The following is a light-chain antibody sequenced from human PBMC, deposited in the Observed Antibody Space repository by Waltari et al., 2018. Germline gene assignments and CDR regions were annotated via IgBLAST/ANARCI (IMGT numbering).Light chain of an antibody. Sequence: DIQMTQSPSSLSASVGDRVTITCRASQSITIYLNWYQHKPGKAPKLLIYAASSLQGGVPTRFSGSGSGTDFNLTISTLQPEDFATYYCQQYGNLPPSVTFGQGTRLEIK. J-gene: IGKJ5*01. CDR1: QSITIY. CDR2: AAS. CDR3: QQYGNLPPSVT. V-gene: IGKV1-39*01.